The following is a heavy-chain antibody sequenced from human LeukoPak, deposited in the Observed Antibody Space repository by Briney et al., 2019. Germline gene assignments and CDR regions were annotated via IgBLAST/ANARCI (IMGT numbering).Heavy chain of an antibody. CDR1: GFSFNSYS. CDR3: VRDQDWGFDC. V-gene: IGHV3-48*02. Sequence: GGSLRLSCVASGFSFNSYSMNWVRQAPGKGLEWISYINSGKSIKRYADSVKGRFTISRDNAKSSLYLQMNSLTDEDTALYYCVRDQDWGFDCWGQGTLVTVSS. J-gene: IGHJ4*02. D-gene: IGHD7-27*01. CDR2: INSGKSIK.